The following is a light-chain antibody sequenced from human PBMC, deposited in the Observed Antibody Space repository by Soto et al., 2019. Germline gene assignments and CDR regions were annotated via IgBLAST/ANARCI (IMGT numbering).Light chain of an antibody. J-gene: IGKJ5*01. CDR1: QRISTN. CDR3: QQYDNSPIT. V-gene: IGKV3-20*01. CDR2: GAS. Sequence: EIVLTQSPSTLXXSXXXXAXXXXRASQRISTNLAWYQQKPGQAPRLLIYGASSRATGIPDRFSGTGSETDFTLTISRLEPEDFAVYYCQQYDNSPITFGQGTRLE.